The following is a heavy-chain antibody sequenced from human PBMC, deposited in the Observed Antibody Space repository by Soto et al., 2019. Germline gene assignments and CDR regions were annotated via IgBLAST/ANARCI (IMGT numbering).Heavy chain of an antibody. Sequence: QVQLQESGPGLVKPSETLSLTCTVSGGSISSYYWSWIRQPPGKGLEWIGYIYYSGSTNYNPSLKGRATVSVDTSNNPLSLKLSSVTAADTAVYYCARGYGGNCFDFWGQGTLVTVSS. CDR3: ARGYGGNCFDF. D-gene: IGHD2-21*01. CDR1: GGSISSYY. V-gene: IGHV4-59*01. CDR2: IYYSGST. J-gene: IGHJ4*02.